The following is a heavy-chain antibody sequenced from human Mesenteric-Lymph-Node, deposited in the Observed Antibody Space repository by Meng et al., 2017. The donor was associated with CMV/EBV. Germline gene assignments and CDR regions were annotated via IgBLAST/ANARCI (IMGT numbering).Heavy chain of an antibody. D-gene: IGHD6-6*01. CDR3: ARVSSVSSSSL. V-gene: IGHV4-59*01. CDR2: IYYSGRT. Sequence: SETLSVTCTVSAGSISTYYWSWIRQPPGKGLEWIGYIYYSGRTNYNPSLESRVTISVDTSKNQFSLRLSSVTAADTALYYCARVSSVSSSSLWGQGTLVTVSS. J-gene: IGHJ4*02. CDR1: AGSISTYY.